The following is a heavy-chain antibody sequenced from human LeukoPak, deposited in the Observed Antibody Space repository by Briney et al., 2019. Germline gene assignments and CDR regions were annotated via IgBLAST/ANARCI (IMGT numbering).Heavy chain of an antibody. V-gene: IGHV3-48*04. Sequence: GSLRLSCAASGFTFVSYSMNWVRQAPGKGLEWVSYISSSGSTIYYADSVKGRFTISRDNAKNSLYLQMNSLGAEDTAVYYCARNGPDQETDAFDIWGQGTMVTVSS. D-gene: IGHD1-14*01. CDR2: ISSSGSTI. J-gene: IGHJ3*02. CDR1: GFTFVSYS. CDR3: ARNGPDQETDAFDI.